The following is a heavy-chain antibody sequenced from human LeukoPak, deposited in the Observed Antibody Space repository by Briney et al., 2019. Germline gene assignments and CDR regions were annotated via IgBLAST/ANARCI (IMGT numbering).Heavy chain of an antibody. Sequence: PGGSLRLSCAASGFTVSSNYMSWARQAPGKGLEWVSVIYSGGSTYYADSVKGRFTISRDNSKNTLYLQMNSLRAEDTAVYYCAIDPGAPGDRGYYYYYMDVWGKGTTVTVSS. D-gene: IGHD7-27*01. CDR3: AIDPGAPGDRGYYYYYMDV. CDR2: IYSGGST. J-gene: IGHJ6*03. CDR1: GFTVSSNY. V-gene: IGHV3-66*02.